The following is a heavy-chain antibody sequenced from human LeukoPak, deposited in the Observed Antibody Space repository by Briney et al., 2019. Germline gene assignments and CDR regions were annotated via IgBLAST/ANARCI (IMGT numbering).Heavy chain of an antibody. Sequence: WASVKVSCKASGYTFTSYAMHWVRQAPGQRLEWMGWINAGNGNTKYSQKFQGRVTITRDTSASTAYMELSSLRSEDTAVYYCARGRVVPAAPTFHYWGQGTLVTVSS. V-gene: IGHV1-3*01. J-gene: IGHJ4*02. CDR3: ARGRVVPAAPTFHY. D-gene: IGHD2-2*01. CDR1: GYTFTSYA. CDR2: INAGNGNT.